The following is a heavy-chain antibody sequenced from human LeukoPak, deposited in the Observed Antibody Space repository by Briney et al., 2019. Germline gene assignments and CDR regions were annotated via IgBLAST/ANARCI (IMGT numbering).Heavy chain of an antibody. CDR1: GGSISSGDYY. J-gene: IGHJ6*03. V-gene: IGHV4-30-4*08. CDR3: ARTSWDPGAYYSYYMDV. Sequence: RPSQTLSLTCTVSGGSISSGDYYWSWIRQPPGKGLEWIGYIYYSGSTYYNPSLRSRVTISVDTSKNQFSLKLSSVTAADTVVYYCARTSWDPGAYYSYYMDVWGKGTTVTVSS. CDR2: IYYSGST. D-gene: IGHD7-27*01.